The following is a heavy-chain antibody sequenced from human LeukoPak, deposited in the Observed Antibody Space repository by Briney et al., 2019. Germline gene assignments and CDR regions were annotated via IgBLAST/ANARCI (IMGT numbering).Heavy chain of an antibody. D-gene: IGHD6-13*01. V-gene: IGHV4-59*01. CDR3: ARERSSSWYGLEV. J-gene: IGHJ4*02. Sequence: SETLSLTCTVSGGSISSYYWSWIRRPPGKGLEWIGYIYYSGSTNYNPSLKSRVTISVDTSKNQFSLKLSSVTAADTAVYYCARERSSSWYGLEVWGQGTLVTVSS. CDR2: IYYSGST. CDR1: GGSISSYY.